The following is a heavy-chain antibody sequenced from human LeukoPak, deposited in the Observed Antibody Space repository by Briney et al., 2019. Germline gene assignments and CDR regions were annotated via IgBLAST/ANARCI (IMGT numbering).Heavy chain of an antibody. Sequence: SGTLSLTCTVSGDSISSSNSHWGWIRQPPGKGLEWIGSMWFGATTSYDPSLKSRVTISIDPSKNQFSLKLSSVTAADTALYYCARGRRGSYFQDYWGQGTLVTVSS. CDR3: ARGRRGSYFQDY. V-gene: IGHV4-39*07. J-gene: IGHJ4*02. CDR1: GDSISSSNSH. CDR2: MWFGATT. D-gene: IGHD1-26*01.